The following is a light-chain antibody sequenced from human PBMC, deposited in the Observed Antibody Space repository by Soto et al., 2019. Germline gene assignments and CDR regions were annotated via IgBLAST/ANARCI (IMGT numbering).Light chain of an antibody. CDR3: SSSAGSDVFV. Sequence: QAVVTQPPSASGSPGQSVTISCTGTSSDVGAYNYVAWYQQRPGKAPKLMIYEVNKRPSGVPDRFSGSRSGNTASLTVSGLQTEDEADYYCSSSAGSDVFVFGTGTKVTVL. J-gene: IGLJ1*01. V-gene: IGLV2-8*01. CDR2: EVN. CDR1: SSDVGAYNY.